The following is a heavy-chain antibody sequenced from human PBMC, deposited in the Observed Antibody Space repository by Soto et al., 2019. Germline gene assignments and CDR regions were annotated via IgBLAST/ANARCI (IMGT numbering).Heavy chain of an antibody. CDR2: ISNSGDNT. CDR1: GFTFSSCA. V-gene: IGHV3-23*01. CDR3: AGQSYESRGYYYAY. Sequence: GGSLRLSCAASGFTFSSCAMAWVRQAPGKGLEWVSTISNSGDNTHYADSVKGRFTISRDNSKNTLYLQMNSLRAADTAVYYCAGQSYESRGYYYAYWGQGTLVTVSS. J-gene: IGHJ4*02. D-gene: IGHD3-22*01.